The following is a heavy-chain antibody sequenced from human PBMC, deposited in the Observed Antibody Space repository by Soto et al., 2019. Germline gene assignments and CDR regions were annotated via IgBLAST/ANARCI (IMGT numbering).Heavy chain of an antibody. CDR2: ISGGGSST. CDR1: GFTFSNYA. D-gene: IGHD3-16*01. V-gene: IGHV3-23*01. CDR3: EKGPGYDYVWGTYYYFDY. J-gene: IGHJ4*02. Sequence: EVQLLESGGGLVQPGGSLRLSCAASGFTFSNYAMSWVRQAPGKGLEWVSSISGGGSSTYYADSVKGRFTISRNNSKNTVDLQMNSLRAEDTDVYYCEKGPGYDYVWGTYYYFDYWCRGALVTVSS.